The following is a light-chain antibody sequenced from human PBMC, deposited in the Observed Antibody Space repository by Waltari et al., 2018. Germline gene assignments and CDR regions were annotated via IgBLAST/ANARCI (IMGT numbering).Light chain of an antibody. CDR2: GAH. V-gene: IGKV3-20*01. CDR3: LQYGSSIMYP. CDR1: QSLTKKY. Sequence: VLTQSPGTLFLSTGETATLSCRAGQSLTKKYLAGYQQKPGQSPRLLISGAHSRAAVIPDRVSGSGSGTDSTLTISRLETENSAVYYCLQYGSSIMYPFGQGTELEIK. J-gene: IGKJ2*01.